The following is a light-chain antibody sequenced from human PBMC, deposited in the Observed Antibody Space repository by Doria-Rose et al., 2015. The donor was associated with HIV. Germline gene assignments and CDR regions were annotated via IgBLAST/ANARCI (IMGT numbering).Light chain of an antibody. V-gene: IGKV3-20*01. J-gene: IGKJ1*01. CDR1: QSFSSTY. CDR3: RQYGTSWT. CDR2: DGS. Sequence: EIVMTQSPGTLSLSPGERATLSSRASQSFSSTYLAWYQQKPGQAPSLLIYDGSTRATGIPDRFSASGSGTDFTLTINRLEPEDFALYYCRQYGTSWTFGQGTKVEI.